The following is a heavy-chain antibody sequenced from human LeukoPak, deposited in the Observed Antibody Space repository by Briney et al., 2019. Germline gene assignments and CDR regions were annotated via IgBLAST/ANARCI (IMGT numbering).Heavy chain of an antibody. V-gene: IGHV1-18*01. Sequence: ASVKVSCKASGYTFTSYGISWVRQAPGQGLEWTGWISAYNGNTNYAQKLQGRVTMTTDTSTSTAYMELRSLRSDDTAVYYCARDLVELRWSLGYYYGMDVWGQGTTVTVSS. CDR1: GYTFTSYG. CDR3: ARDLVELRWSLGYYYGMDV. CDR2: ISAYNGNT. D-gene: IGHD4-23*01. J-gene: IGHJ6*02.